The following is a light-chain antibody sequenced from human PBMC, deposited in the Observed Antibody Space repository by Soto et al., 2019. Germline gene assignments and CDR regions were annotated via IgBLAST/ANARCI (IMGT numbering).Light chain of an antibody. J-gene: IGLJ3*02. CDR2: GDT. CDR3: QSFDSSLSVWL. V-gene: IGLV1-40*01. CDR1: SSNIGAGYD. Sequence: QSVLTQPPSVSGAPGQRVTISCTGSSSNIGAGYDVHWYQQLPGTAPKLLISGDTNRPSGVPDRFSGSKSGTSASLAITGLRAEDEADYYCQSFDSSLSVWLFGGGTKLTVL.